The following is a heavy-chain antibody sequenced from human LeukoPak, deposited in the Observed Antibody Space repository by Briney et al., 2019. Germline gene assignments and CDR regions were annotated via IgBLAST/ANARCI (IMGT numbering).Heavy chain of an antibody. Sequence: GGSLRLSCAAYGFTFSSYSMNWVRQAPGKGLEWVSSISSSSSYIYYADSVKGRFTISRDNAKNSLYLQMNSLRAEDTAVCYCARDQVVVVVAATPSSYYYYGMDVWGQGTTVTVSS. CDR2: ISSSSSYI. CDR3: ARDQVVVVVAATPSSYYYYGMDV. J-gene: IGHJ6*02. CDR1: GFTFSSYS. V-gene: IGHV3-21*01. D-gene: IGHD2-15*01.